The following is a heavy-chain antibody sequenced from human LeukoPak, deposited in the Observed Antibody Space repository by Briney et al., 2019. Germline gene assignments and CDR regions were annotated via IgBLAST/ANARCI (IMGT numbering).Heavy chain of an antibody. CDR3: ARYYDFWSGELLDY. D-gene: IGHD3-3*01. J-gene: IGHJ4*02. CDR2: INSDGSEG. Sequence: GGSLRLSCAVSGFTFSGFWMSWSRQAPGKGLEWVASINSDGSEGYYADVVKGRFTISRDNAKNSLYLQINSLRAEDTAVYYCARYYDFWSGELLDYWGQGTLVTVSS. CDR1: GFTFSGFW. V-gene: IGHV3-7*03.